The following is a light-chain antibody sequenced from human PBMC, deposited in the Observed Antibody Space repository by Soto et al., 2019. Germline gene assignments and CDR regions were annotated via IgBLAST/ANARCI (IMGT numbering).Light chain of an antibody. J-gene: IGKJ1*01. CDR1: QRVSSTY. CDR3: QQYGSSGT. Sequence: EILLTQSPGTLSLSPGERATLSCRASQRVSSTYLAWYQQKPGQAPRLLIYGASSRATGIPDRFSGSGSGTDFTLTISRLEPEDFAVYYCQQYGSSGTFGQGTKVDIK. V-gene: IGKV3-20*01. CDR2: GAS.